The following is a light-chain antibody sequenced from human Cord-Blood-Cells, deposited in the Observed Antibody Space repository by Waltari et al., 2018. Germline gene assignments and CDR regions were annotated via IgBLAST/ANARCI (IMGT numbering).Light chain of an antibody. CDR1: SSDVGGYNY. Sequence: QSVLTQPASVSGSPGQSITISCTGTSSDVGGYNYVSWYQQHPGKAPKLMIYEVSNRPSGVSNPFSGSKSGNTASLTISGLQAEDEADYYCSSYTSSSTRVFGTGTKVTVL. V-gene: IGLV2-14*01. CDR3: SSYTSSSTRV. CDR2: EVS. J-gene: IGLJ1*01.